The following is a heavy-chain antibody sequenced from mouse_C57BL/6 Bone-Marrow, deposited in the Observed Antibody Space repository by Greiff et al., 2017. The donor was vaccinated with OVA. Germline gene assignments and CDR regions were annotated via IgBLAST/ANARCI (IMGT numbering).Heavy chain of an antibody. J-gene: IGHJ2*01. CDR3: ARSYYGSSSHYFDY. CDR2: IYPGDGDT. V-gene: IGHV1-82*01. Sequence: QVQLQQSGPELVKPGASVKISCKASGYAFSSSWMNWVKQRPGKGLEWIGRIYPGDGDTNYNGKFKGKATLTADKSSSTAYMQLSSLTSEDSAVYFCARSYYGSSSHYFDYWGQGTTLTVSS. CDR1: GYAFSSSW. D-gene: IGHD1-1*01.